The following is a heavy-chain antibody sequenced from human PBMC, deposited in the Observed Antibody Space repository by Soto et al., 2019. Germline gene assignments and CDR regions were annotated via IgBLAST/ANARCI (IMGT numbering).Heavy chain of an antibody. D-gene: IGHD7-27*01. CDR3: AKDLLGPGRAYGMDV. Sequence: GGSLRLSCAASGFTFSSYGMHWVRQAPGKGLEWVAVISYDGSNKYYAGSVRGRFTISRDNSKNTLYLQMNSLRAEDTAVYYCAKDLLGPGRAYGMDVWGQGTTVTVSS. CDR2: ISYDGSNK. J-gene: IGHJ6*02. CDR1: GFTFSSYG. V-gene: IGHV3-30*18.